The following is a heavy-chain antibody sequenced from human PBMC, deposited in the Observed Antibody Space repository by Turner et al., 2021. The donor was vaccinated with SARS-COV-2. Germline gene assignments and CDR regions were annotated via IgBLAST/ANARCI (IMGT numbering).Heavy chain of an antibody. D-gene: IGHD3-22*01. CDR3: ARWGPYYYDSSGYYPDAFDI. V-gene: IGHV3-21*01. Sequence: EVTLVESGGGLVKPGGPLRLSCAASGFPFSSYSMNWVRQAQGKGMEWVSAISISSSYIYYADSVKGRFTISRDNAKNSLYLQMNSLRAEDTAVYYCARWGPYYYDSSGYYPDAFDIWGQGTMVTVSS. J-gene: IGHJ3*02. CDR2: ISISSSYI. CDR1: GFPFSSYS.